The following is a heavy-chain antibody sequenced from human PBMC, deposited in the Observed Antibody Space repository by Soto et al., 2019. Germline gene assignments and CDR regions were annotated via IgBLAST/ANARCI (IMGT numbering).Heavy chain of an antibody. CDR1: GYTFTSYG. CDR2: ISAYNGTT. Sequence: ASVKVSCKASGYTFTSYGSSWVRQGPGQGLEWMGWISAYNGTTNYAQKLQGRVTMTTDTSTSTAYMELRSLRSDDTAVYYCPRLRVRYRDYYSGMDVWGQGTTVTVSS. D-gene: IGHD4-17*01. J-gene: IGHJ6*02. CDR3: PRLRVRYRDYYSGMDV. V-gene: IGHV1-18*04.